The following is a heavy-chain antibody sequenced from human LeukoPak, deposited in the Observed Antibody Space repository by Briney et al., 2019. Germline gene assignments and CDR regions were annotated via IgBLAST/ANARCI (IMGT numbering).Heavy chain of an antibody. CDR3: ARGRFKTTVDY. V-gene: IGHV4-34*01. CDR2: INHSGST. J-gene: IGHJ4*02. D-gene: IGHD1-1*01. CDR1: GGSFSGYY. Sequence: SETLSLTCAVYGGSFSGYYWSWIRQPPGKGLEWIGEINHSGSTNYNPSLKSRVTISVDTSKDQFSLKLSSVTAADTAVYYCARGRFKTTVDYWGQGTLVTVSS.